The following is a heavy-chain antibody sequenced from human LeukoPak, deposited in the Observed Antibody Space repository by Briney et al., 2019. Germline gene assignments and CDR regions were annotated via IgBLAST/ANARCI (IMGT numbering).Heavy chain of an antibody. CDR2: IIPIFGTA. D-gene: IGHD4-23*01. CDR1: GYTFTGYY. J-gene: IGHJ6*03. V-gene: IGHV1-69*05. Sequence: GASVKVSCKASGYTFTGYYMHWVRQAPGQGLEWMGGIIPIFGTANYAQKFQGRVTITTDESTSTAYMELSSLRSEDTAVYYCAKGTATVAPVDYYYMDVWGKGTTVTVSS. CDR3: AKGTATVAPVDYYYMDV.